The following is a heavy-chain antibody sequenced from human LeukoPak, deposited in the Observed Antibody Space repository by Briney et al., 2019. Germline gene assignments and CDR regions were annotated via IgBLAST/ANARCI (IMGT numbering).Heavy chain of an antibody. D-gene: IGHD1-26*01. J-gene: IGHJ4*02. CDR3: ASDVGRRSYHLLDY. CDR1: GGSISSYY. CDR2: IYYSGST. Sequence: SETLSLTRTVSGGSISSYYWSWIRQPPGKGLEWIGYIYYSGSTNYNPSLKSRVTISVDTSKNQFSLKLSSVTAADTAVYYCASDVGRRSYHLLDYWGQGTLVTVSS. V-gene: IGHV4-59*01.